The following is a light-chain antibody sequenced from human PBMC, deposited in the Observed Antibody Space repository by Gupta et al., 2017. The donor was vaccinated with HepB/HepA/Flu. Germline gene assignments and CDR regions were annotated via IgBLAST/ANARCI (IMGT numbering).Light chain of an antibody. CDR3: VGWDDSLSGYV. CDR1: SSNIGNNN. J-gene: IGLJ1*01. Sequence: QPVLTQPPSASGTPGQRVTISCPGSSSNIGNNNAYWYQQLPGTAPKLLIYDDNQRPSGVPDRFSGSKSGTTASLAISGLRSEDEADYYCVGWDDSLSGYVFGAGTKVTVL. V-gene: IGLV1-47*02. CDR2: DDN.